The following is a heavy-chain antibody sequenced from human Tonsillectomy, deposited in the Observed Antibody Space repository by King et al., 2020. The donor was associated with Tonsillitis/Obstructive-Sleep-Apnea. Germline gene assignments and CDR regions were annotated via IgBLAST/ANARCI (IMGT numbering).Heavy chain of an antibody. Sequence: QLVQSGSELKKPGASVKVSCKASGYIFTSYAMNWVRQATGQGVEWMGWINTNNGNHTYAQGFTGRFVFSLETSVRTVYLQISSLKAEVTAVYYCAREGVVVPAAMPFDYWGQGTLVTVSS. CDR3: AREGVVVPAAMPFDY. V-gene: IGHV7-4-1*02. D-gene: IGHD2-2*01. CDR2: INTNNGNH. J-gene: IGHJ4*02. CDR1: GYIFTSYA.